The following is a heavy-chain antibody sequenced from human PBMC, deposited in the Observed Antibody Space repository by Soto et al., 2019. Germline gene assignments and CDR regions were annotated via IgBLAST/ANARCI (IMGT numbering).Heavy chain of an antibody. Sequence: QLVQSGAEVKKPGASVKVSYKTSGPTFIAYYIHWVRQAPGQGLKWMGWIDPKSGGTTYEQKFLGRVPMTRDTSINKAYMELNTLTSDDTALYYCARISVDVPEWGQGTLITVSS. V-gene: IGHV1-2*02. CDR3: ARISVDVPE. D-gene: IGHD5-12*01. CDR1: GPTFIAYY. J-gene: IGHJ4*02. CDR2: IDPKSGGT.